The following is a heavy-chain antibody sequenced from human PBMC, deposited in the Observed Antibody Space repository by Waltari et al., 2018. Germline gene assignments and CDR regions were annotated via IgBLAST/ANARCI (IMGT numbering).Heavy chain of an antibody. CDR2: IIPIFGTA. Sequence: QVQLVQSGAEVMKPGSSVKVSCKASGVTFSSYAIRWVRQALGKGLEWMGGIIPIFGTANYAQKFQGRVTITADESTSTAYMELSSLRSEDTAVYYCARSGGPVDISSWYLYFLHWGQGTLVTVSS. D-gene: IGHD6-13*01. CDR3: ARSGGPVDISSWYLYFLH. J-gene: IGHJ1*01. CDR1: GVTFSSYA. V-gene: IGHV1-69*12.